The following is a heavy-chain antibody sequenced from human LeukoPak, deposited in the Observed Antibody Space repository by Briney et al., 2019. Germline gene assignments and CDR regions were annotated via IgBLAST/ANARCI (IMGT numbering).Heavy chain of an antibody. V-gene: IGHV3-74*01. D-gene: IGHD5-18*01. CDR3: ARGGSDTAMAHDY. Sequence: PGGSLRLSCAASGFTFSSYSMNWVRQAPGKGLMWVSRISRGASRTDYADSVKGRFTISRDDAKNTLYLQVNSLRVEDTGVYFCARGGSDTAMAHDYWGQGILVTVSS. J-gene: IGHJ4*02. CDR1: GFTFSSYS. CDR2: ISRGASRT.